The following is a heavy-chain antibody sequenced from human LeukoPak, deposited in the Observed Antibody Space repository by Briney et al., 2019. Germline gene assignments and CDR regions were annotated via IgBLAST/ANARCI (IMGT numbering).Heavy chain of an antibody. D-gene: IGHD4-17*01. CDR1: GFTFSNAW. Sequence: GGSLRLSCAASGFTFSNAWMSWVRQAPGKGLEWVGRIKSKTDGGTTDYAAPVKGRFTISRDDSKNTLYLQMNSLKTEDTAVYYCTTASGDYGEFDYWGQGTLVTVSS. J-gene: IGHJ4*02. CDR3: TTASGDYGEFDY. V-gene: IGHV3-15*01. CDR2: IKSKTDGGTT.